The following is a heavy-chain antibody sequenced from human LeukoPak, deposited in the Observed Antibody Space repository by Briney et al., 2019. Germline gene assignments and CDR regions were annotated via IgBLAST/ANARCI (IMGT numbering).Heavy chain of an antibody. D-gene: IGHD3-10*02. CDR1: GFTFSSYE. Sequence: GGSLRPSCAASGFTFSSYEMNWFRQAPGKGLEWVSYISSSGSTIYYADSVKGRFTISGDNAKNSLYLQMNSLRAEDTAVYYCAELGITMIGGVWGKGTTVTISS. J-gene: IGHJ6*04. CDR2: ISSSGSTI. V-gene: IGHV3-48*03. CDR3: AELGITMIGGV.